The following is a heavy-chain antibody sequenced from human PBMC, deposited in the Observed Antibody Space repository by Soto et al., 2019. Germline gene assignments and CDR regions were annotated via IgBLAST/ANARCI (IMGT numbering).Heavy chain of an antibody. V-gene: IGHV3-23*01. CDR2: ISGGGSTT. CDR1: GFTFSNYA. Sequence: GGSLRLSCAASGFTFSNYAMSWVRQAPGRGLEWVSSISGGGSTTYYADSVRDRFTISRDDSKNTLYLQMSSLRTEDTAVYYCAKSPTYSSSSQSLWFDPWGQGTLVTVSS. D-gene: IGHD6-6*01. J-gene: IGHJ5*02. CDR3: AKSPTYSSSSQSLWFDP.